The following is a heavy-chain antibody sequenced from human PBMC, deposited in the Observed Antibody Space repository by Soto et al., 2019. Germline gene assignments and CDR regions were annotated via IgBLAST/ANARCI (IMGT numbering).Heavy chain of an antibody. J-gene: IGHJ4*02. D-gene: IGHD4-17*01. V-gene: IGHV4-39*01. Sequence: ETLSLTCTVSGGSVTNSSYYWGWIRQSPGKGLEWIGSVYYRGRSYSKSSVKSRVTISVDTSKNRSSLSLNSVTASDTAVYFCVSQRTTVPTQAYFDYWGPGALVTVSS. CDR1: GGSVTNSSYY. CDR3: VSQRTTVPTQAYFDY. CDR2: VYYRGRS.